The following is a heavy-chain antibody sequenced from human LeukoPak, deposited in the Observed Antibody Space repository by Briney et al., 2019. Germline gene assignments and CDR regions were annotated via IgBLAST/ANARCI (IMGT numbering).Heavy chain of an antibody. D-gene: IGHD5-12*01. V-gene: IGHV1-69*05. CDR1: GGTFSSYA. Sequence: VASVKVSCKASGGTFSSYASSWVRQAPGQGLEWMGGIIPIFGTANYAQKFQGRVTITTDESTSTAYMELSSLRSEDTAVYYCARSSWAGYPYYYYMDVWGKGTTVTVSS. CDR2: IIPIFGTA. CDR3: ARSSWAGYPYYYYMDV. J-gene: IGHJ6*03.